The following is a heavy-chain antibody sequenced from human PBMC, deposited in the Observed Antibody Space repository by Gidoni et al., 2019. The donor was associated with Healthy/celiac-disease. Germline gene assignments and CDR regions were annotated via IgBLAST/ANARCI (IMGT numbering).Heavy chain of an antibody. D-gene: IGHD3-3*01. CDR2: ISGSGGST. Sequence: EVQLLESGGGLVKRAGALRISCAASGFTLSSYAMSWVRQAPGKGLEWVSAISGSGGSTYYADSVKGRFTISRDNSKNTLYLQMNSLRAEDTAVYYCANFWCDYYYGMDVGGQGTTVTVSS. CDR1: GFTLSSYA. CDR3: ANFWCDYYYGMDV. V-gene: IGHV3-23*01. J-gene: IGHJ6*02.